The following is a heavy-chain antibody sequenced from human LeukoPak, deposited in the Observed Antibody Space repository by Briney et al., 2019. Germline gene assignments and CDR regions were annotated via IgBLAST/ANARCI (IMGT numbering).Heavy chain of an antibody. D-gene: IGHD1-1*01. V-gene: IGHV3-33*01. CDR3: ARVREQLEWYFYY. J-gene: IGHJ4*02. CDR2: AWYDGSKG. CDR1: GFTFSAYG. Sequence: GGSLRLPCAASGFTFSAYGMHWVRQAPGKGLEWVAAAWYDGSKGYYADSVKGRFTISRDNSKDTLDLQMNSLRAEDTAVYYCARVREQLEWYFYYWGQGTLVTVSS.